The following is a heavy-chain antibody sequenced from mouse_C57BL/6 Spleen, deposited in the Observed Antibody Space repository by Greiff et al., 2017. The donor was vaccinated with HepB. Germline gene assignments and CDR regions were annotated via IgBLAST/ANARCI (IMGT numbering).Heavy chain of an antibody. CDR1: GFTFNTYA. D-gene: IGHD2-10*02. CDR2: IRSKSSNYAT. V-gene: IGHV10-3*01. CDR3: VRDLGYGNYVWFAY. Sequence: EVQRVESGGGLVQPKGSLKLSCAASGFTFNTYAMHWVRQAPGKGLEWVARIRSKSSNYATYYADSGKDRFTISRDDSQSMLYLQMNNLKTEDTAMYYCVRDLGYGNYVWFAYWGQGTLVTVSA. J-gene: IGHJ3*01.